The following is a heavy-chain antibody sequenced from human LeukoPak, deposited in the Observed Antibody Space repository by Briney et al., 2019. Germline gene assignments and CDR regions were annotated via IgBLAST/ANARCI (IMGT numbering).Heavy chain of an antibody. Sequence: GGSLRLSCAASGFTFSSYSMNGVRHAPGRGLEGVSSISSRSSYIYYADSVKARFTISRDNAKNSLYLQMNSLRAEDTAVYYCARDRNSGYDSSFDYWGQGTLVTVSS. J-gene: IGHJ4*02. CDR3: ARDRNSGYDSSFDY. V-gene: IGHV3-21*01. D-gene: IGHD5-12*01. CDR2: ISSRSSYI. CDR1: GFTFSSYS.